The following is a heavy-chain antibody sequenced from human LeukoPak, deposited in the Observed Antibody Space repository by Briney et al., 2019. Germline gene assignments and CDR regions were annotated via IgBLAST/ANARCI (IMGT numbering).Heavy chain of an antibody. J-gene: IGHJ4*02. CDR1: GFTFSSYG. Sequence: PGGSLRLSCAASGFTFSSYGMHWVRQAPGKGLEWVAVIWYDGSNKYYADSVKGRFTISRDNSKNTLYLQMNSLRAEATAVYYCAREGGSGSYFDYWGQGTLVTVSS. CDR3: AREGGSGSYFDY. V-gene: IGHV3-33*01. CDR2: IWYDGSNK. D-gene: IGHD3-10*01.